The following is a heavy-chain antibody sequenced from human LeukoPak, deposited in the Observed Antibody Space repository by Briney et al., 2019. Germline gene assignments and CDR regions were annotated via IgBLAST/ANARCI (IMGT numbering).Heavy chain of an antibody. CDR3: ARALDDFWSGYAAFDY. Sequence: PGGSLGLSCAASEFTFSNYWMSWVRQAPGKGLEWVANIKPDVSEKYYVDSVKGRFTISRDNAKNSLYLQMNSLRAEDTAVYYCARALDDFWSGYAAFDYWGQGTLVTVSS. CDR2: IKPDVSEK. D-gene: IGHD3-3*01. V-gene: IGHV3-7*01. J-gene: IGHJ4*02. CDR1: EFTFSNYW.